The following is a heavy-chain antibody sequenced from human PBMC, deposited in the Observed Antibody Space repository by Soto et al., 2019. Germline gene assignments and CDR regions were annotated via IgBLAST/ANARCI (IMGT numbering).Heavy chain of an antibody. CDR2: IYYSGST. V-gene: IGHV4-59*08. Sequence: PSETLSLTCTVSGGSISSYYWSWIRQPPGKGLEWIGYIYYSGSTNYNPSLKSRVTISVDTSKNQFSLKLSSVTAADTAVYYCERWHSSSYDYYYYRMVVWGKGRRVTVSS. D-gene: IGHD6-6*01. J-gene: IGHJ6*04. CDR1: GGSISSYY. CDR3: ERWHSSSYDYYYYRMVV.